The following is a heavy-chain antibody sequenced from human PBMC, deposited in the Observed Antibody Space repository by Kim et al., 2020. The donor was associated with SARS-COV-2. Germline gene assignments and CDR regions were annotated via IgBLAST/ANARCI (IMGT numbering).Heavy chain of an antibody. D-gene: IGHD3-3*01. CDR3: ARDPRTFYDFWSGYSDNWFDP. V-gene: IGHV3-33*01. Sequence: GGSLRLSCEVSGFKFSNYGMHWVRQAPGKGLEWVAGIWYDGSNKHYADSVKGRFAVSRDNSNNSLFLQINSLRVEDTAMYYCARDPRTFYDFWSGYSDNWFDPGGQGTLVTVSS. CDR2: IWYDGSNK. J-gene: IGHJ5*02. CDR1: GFKFSNYG.